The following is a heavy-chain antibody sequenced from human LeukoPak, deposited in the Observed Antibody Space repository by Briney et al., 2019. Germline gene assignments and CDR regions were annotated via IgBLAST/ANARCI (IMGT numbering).Heavy chain of an antibody. V-gene: IGHV4-39*01. CDR2: IYYSGSTYYNPSYYSGST. CDR3: ARWRISFDY. Sequence: SETLSLTCTVSGGSISSSSYYWGWIRQPPGKGLEWIGSIYYSGSTYYNPSYYSGSTYYNPSLKSRVTISVDTSKNQFSLKLSSVTAADTAVYYCARWRISFDYWGQGTLVTVSS. J-gene: IGHJ4*02. CDR1: GGSISSSSYY.